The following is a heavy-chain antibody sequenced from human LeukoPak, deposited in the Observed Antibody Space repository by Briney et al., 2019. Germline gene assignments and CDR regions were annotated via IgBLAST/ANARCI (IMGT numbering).Heavy chain of an antibody. CDR1: GFTFSSYG. Sequence: GGSLRLSCAASGFTFSSYGMHWVRQAPGKGLEWVAFIRYDGSNKYYADSVKGRFTISRDNFKNTVSLQMNSLRAEDTAIYYCAKDAQRGFDYSNSLEHWGQGSLVTVSS. CDR3: AKDAQRGFDYSNSLEH. J-gene: IGHJ4*02. V-gene: IGHV3-30*02. CDR2: IRYDGSNK. D-gene: IGHD4-11*01.